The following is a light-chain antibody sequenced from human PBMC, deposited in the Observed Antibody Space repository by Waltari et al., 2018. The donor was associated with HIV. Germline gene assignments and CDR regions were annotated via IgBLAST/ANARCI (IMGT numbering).Light chain of an antibody. CDR3: CSYAGSSTLL. V-gene: IGLV2-23*02. CDR1: SNAVGSYNL. Sequence: QSALTQPASVSGSPGQSITISCTGTSNAVGSYNLVSWYQHHPGKAPKLLIFEVTKRPSGVSNRFSASKSGNTASLTISGLQAEDEADYYCCSYAGSSTLLFGGGTKLTVL. CDR2: EVT. J-gene: IGLJ2*01.